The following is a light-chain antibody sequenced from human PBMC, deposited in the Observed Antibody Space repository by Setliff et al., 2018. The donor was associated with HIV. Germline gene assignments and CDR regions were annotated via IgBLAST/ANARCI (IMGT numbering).Light chain of an antibody. Sequence: QSALTQPASVSGSPGQSITISCTGTSSDVGGYYYVSWYQQYPGKAPKLVIYDVTIRPSGVSNRFSGSKSGNTASLTISGLQAEDEGDYYCYSYTAGTSYVFGGGTKVTV. CDR1: SSDVGGYYY. V-gene: IGLV2-14*03. CDR2: DVT. J-gene: IGLJ1*01. CDR3: YSYTAGTSYV.